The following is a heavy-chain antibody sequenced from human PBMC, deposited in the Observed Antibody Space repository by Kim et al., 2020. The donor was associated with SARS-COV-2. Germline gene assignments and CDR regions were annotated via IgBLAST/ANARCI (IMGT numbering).Heavy chain of an antibody. CDR1: GGSISSYY. D-gene: IGHD1-26*01. J-gene: IGHJ4*02. CDR3: ARLGKWELLEYYFDY. CDR2: IYYSGST. V-gene: IGHV4-59*01. Sequence: SETLSLTCTVSGGSISSYYWSWIRQPPGKGLEWIGYIYYSGSTNYNPSLKSRVTISVDTSKNQFSLKLSSVTAADTAVYYCARLGKWELLEYYFDYWGQGTLVTVSS.